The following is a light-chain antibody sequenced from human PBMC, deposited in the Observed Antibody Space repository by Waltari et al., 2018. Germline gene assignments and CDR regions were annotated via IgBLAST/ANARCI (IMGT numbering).Light chain of an antibody. CDR1: QGISNY. V-gene: IGKV1-9*01. CDR3: QELDTYPQSLT. J-gene: IGKJ4*01. Sequence: DIQLTQSPSFLSASIGDRVTITCRASQGISNYLAWYQQKPGTAPKLRIYAASTLQSGVPSRFSGSGSGTEFTLTVSSLQPEDFATYYCQELDTYPQSLTFGGGTKVEI. CDR2: AAS.